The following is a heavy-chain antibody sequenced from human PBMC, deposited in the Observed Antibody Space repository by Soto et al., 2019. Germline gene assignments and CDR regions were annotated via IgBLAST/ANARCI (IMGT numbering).Heavy chain of an antibody. D-gene: IGHD4-17*01. CDR2: GST. Sequence: GSTNYNPSLKSRVTISVDTSKNQFSLKLSSVTAADTAVYYCARLVTTVTTLYYYYYGMDVWGQGTTVTASS. V-gene: IGHV4-59*08. J-gene: IGHJ6*02. CDR3: ARLVTTVTTLYYYYYGMDV.